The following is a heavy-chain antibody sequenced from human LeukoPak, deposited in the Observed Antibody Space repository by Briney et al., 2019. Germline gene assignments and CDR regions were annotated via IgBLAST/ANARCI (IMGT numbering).Heavy chain of an antibody. CDR1: GFTFSSYW. Sequence: GGSLRLSCAASGFTFSSYWMSWVRQAPGKGLEWVANIKHDGSEKYYVDSVKGRFTISRDDAKNSLYLQMNSLRAEDTAVYYCARDGSGEWPIGYWGQGTLVTVSS. D-gene: IGHD3-10*01. V-gene: IGHV3-7*01. J-gene: IGHJ4*02. CDR2: IKHDGSEK. CDR3: ARDGSGEWPIGY.